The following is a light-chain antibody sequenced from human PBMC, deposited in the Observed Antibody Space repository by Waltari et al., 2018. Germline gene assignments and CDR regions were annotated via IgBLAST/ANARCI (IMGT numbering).Light chain of an antibody. J-gene: IGLJ3*02. V-gene: IGLV4-69*01. CDR2: VNSDGSH. Sequence: QLVLTQSPSASASLRASVKLTCTLSSGPSSNIIAWHQQQPEKGPRYLMKVNSDGSHSKGDEIPDRFSGSSSGAERYLTISSLQSEDEADYYCQTGGHGTWVFGGGTKLTVL. CDR1: SGPSSNI. CDR3: QTGGHGTWV.